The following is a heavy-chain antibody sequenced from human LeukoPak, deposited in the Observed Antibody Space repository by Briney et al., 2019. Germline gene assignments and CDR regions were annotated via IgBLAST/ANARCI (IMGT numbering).Heavy chain of an antibody. CDR2: INPNSGGT. Sequence: ASVKVSCKASGYTFTGYYMHWVRQAPGQGLEWMGWINPNSGGTNYAQKFQGRVTMTRDTSISTAYMELGRLRSDDTAVYYCAREVAARQHYYYYYMDVWGKGTTVTVSS. J-gene: IGHJ6*03. V-gene: IGHV1-2*02. D-gene: IGHD6-6*01. CDR3: AREVAARQHYYYYYMDV. CDR1: GYTFTGYY.